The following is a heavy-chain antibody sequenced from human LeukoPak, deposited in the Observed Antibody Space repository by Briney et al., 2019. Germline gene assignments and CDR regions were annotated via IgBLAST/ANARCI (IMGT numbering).Heavy chain of an antibody. V-gene: IGHV3-33*01. Sequence: PPGRSLRLSCAASGFTFSDYGMHWVRQAPGKGLEWVAVIWLDGSIKYYADSVKGRLTISRDNSKNTLYLQMNSLRAEDTAVYYCAREGTSGPDYWGQGTLVTVSS. J-gene: IGHJ4*02. CDR3: AREGTSGPDY. CDR2: IWLDGSIK. D-gene: IGHD2-2*01. CDR1: GFTFSDYG.